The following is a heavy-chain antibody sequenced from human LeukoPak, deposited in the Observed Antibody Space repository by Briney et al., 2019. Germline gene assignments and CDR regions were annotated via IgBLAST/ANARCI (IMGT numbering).Heavy chain of an antibody. J-gene: IGHJ3*02. V-gene: IGHV3-30*03. CDR3: ARTYSRSEAFDI. CDR1: GFSFSSHG. D-gene: IGHD2-21*01. CDR2: MSNDGDNK. Sequence: PGGSLRLSCEASGFSFSSHGMHWVRQAPGRGLEWLALMSNDGDNKDYADSVKGRFTISRDNSKNSLYLQMNSLRAEDTAVYYCARTYSRSEAFDIWGQGTMVTVSS.